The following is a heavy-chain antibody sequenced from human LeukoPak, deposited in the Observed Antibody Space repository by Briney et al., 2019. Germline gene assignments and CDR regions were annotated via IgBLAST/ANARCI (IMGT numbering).Heavy chain of an antibody. CDR3: ARHLAAAKVSSLD. D-gene: IGHD6-13*01. CDR2: ISGSGGST. Sequence: GGSLRLSCAASGFTFSSYAMSWVRQAPGKGLEWVSAISGSGGSTYYADSVKGRFTISRDNAKNSLYLQMNSLRAEDTAVYYCARHLAAAKVSSLDWGQGTLVTVSS. V-gene: IGHV3-23*01. CDR1: GFTFSSYA. J-gene: IGHJ4*02.